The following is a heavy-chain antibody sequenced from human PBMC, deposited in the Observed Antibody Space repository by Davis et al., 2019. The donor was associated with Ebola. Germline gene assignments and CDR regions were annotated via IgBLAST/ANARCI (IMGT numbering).Heavy chain of an antibody. Sequence: GESLKISCTASGFTFGDYAMSWVRQAPGKGLEWVSTMSGSGDNTYYADSVQGRFTISRDNSKNTLYLQMNSLRAEDTAVYYCAKDRGLWLEDVVDWGQGTLVTVSS. V-gene: IGHV3-23*01. D-gene: IGHD6-19*01. CDR1: GFTFGDYA. J-gene: IGHJ4*02. CDR3: AKDRGLWLEDVVD. CDR2: MSGSGDNT.